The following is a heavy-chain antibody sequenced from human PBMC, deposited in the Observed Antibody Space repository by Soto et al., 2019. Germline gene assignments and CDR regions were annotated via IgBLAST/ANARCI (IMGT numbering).Heavy chain of an antibody. J-gene: IGHJ4*02. CDR1: GFTVSNNY. Sequence: EVQLVESGGGLIQPGGSLRLSCAVSGFTVSNNYMSWVRQAPGKGLEGVSVIYSGGYTAYGDSVKGRFTISRDNSKNTLFPQRNRPGAGDPGLFYCATHPGGGGYWGQGTLVTVSS. CDR3: ATHPGGGGY. V-gene: IGHV3-53*01. CDR2: IYSGGYT. D-gene: IGHD3-10*01.